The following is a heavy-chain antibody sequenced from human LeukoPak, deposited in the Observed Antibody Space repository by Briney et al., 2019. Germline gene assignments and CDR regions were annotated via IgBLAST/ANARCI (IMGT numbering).Heavy chain of an antibody. CDR2: IKSKSDGGTI. CDR1: GFTFSDAW. CDR3: TTRRQDGW. Sequence: GGPLRLSCVGSGFTFSDAWMSWVRQAPGKGLEWVGRIKSKSDGGTIDYAAPVKGRFTISRDDSRNTLYLQINSLKTEDTAVYYCTTRRQDGWWGQGTLVTVS. J-gene: IGHJ4*02. D-gene: IGHD2-15*01. V-gene: IGHV3-15*01.